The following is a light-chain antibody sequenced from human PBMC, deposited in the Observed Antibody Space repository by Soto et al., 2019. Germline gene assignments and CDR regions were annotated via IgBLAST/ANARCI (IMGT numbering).Light chain of an antibody. J-gene: IGKJ3*01. Sequence: DIQMTQSPSSLSASVGDRVTITCRASQGISNYLAWYQQKPGKVPKLLIYAASTLQSGVPSRFSGSGSVTDVTLTNSSLQSEDVAIYYCQKYNSATLFTFGPGTKVDIK. CDR3: QKYNSATLFT. CDR1: QGISNY. V-gene: IGKV1-27*01. CDR2: AAS.